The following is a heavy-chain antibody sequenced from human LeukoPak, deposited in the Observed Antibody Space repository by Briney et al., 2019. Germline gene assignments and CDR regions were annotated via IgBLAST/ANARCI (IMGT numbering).Heavy chain of an antibody. CDR3: ARDRGSSGGEKYYFDY. J-gene: IGHJ4*02. CDR2: ISSSGSTI. CDR1: GLTFSSYE. D-gene: IGHD6-13*01. V-gene: IGHV3-48*03. Sequence: GGSLRLSYADSGLTFSSYEINWVRQAPGKGLQWVSYISSSGSTIYYADSVKGRFTISRDDSKNTLYLQMNSLRAEDTDVYYCARDRGSSGGEKYYFDYWGQGTLVTVSS.